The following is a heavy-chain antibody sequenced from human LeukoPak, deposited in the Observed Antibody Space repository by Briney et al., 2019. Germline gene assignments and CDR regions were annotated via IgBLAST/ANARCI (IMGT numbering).Heavy chain of an antibody. CDR2: IKQDESEK. CDR1: GFTFSNYW. J-gene: IGHJ4*02. Sequence: GGSLRLSCSASGFTFSNYWMSWVRQAPGKGLEWVANIKQDESEKYYVDSVKGRFTISRDNAKSSLYLQMNSLRAEDTAVYYCARALDSSSSRYQSFEEWGQGTLVTVSS. D-gene: IGHD2-2*01. V-gene: IGHV3-7*01. CDR3: ARALDSSSSRYQSFEE.